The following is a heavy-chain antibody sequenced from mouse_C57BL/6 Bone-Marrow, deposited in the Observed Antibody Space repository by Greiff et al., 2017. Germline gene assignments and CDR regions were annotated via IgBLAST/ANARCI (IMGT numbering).Heavy chain of an antibody. V-gene: IGHV1-64*01. CDR3: ARNVGFAY. CDR1: GYTFTSYW. J-gene: IGHJ3*01. CDR2: IHPNSGST. Sequence: VQLKESGAELVKPGASVKLSCKASGYTFTSYWMHWVKQRPGQGLEWIGMIHPNSGSTNYNEKFKSKATLTVDKSSSTAYMQLNSLTSEDSAVYYCARNVGFAYWGQGTLVTVSA.